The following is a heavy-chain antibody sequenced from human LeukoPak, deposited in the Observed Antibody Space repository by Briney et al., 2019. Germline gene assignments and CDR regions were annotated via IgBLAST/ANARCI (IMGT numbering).Heavy chain of an antibody. CDR1: GFPVSSTY. J-gene: IGHJ4*02. CDR3: AKGHCTNGICWLD. D-gene: IGHD2-8*01. Sequence: GGSLRLSCAASGFPVSSTYMSWVRQAPGKGLEGVSIIYSAGSTYYADSVKGRFTISRDNSKNTLYLQMNSLRAEDTAVYYCAKGHCTNGICWLDWGQGTLVTVSS. V-gene: IGHV3-53*01. CDR2: IYSAGST.